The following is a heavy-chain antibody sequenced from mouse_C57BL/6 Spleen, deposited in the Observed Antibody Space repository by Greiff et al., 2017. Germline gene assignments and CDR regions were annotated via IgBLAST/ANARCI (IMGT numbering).Heavy chain of an antibody. V-gene: IGHV10-1*01. D-gene: IGHD2-3*01. CDR3: VRDGYPYYYAMDY. Sequence: EVQRVESGGGLVQPKGSLKLSCAASGFSFNTYAMNWVRQAPGKGLEWVARIRSKSNNYATYYADSVKDRFTISRDDSESMLYLQMNNLKTEDTAMYYCVRDGYPYYYAMDYRGQGNSVTVSS. CDR1: GFSFNTYA. CDR2: IRSKSNNYAT. J-gene: IGHJ4*01.